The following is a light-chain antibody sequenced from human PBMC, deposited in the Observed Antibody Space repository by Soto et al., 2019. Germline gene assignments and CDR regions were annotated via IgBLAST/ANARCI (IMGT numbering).Light chain of an antibody. CDR1: SSDIGGYNY. Sequence: QSALTQPASVSGSLGQSITISCTGTSSDIGGYNYVSWYQQHPGKAPKLIIYEVSYRPSGVSNRFSASKSANTASLTISGLQAEDEADYYCNSFASDNSLIFGGGTKVTVL. CDR2: EVS. V-gene: IGLV2-14*01. CDR3: NSFASDNSLI. J-gene: IGLJ2*01.